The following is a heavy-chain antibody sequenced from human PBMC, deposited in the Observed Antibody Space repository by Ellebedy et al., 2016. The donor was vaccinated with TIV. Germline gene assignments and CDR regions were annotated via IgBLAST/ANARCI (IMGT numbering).Heavy chain of an antibody. Sequence: PGGSLRLSCAASGYTFGDYAVSWFRQAPGKGLEWVGFIRTNAYGATADYAASMRGRFTISRDDSKNIAYLQMNSLKTEETAIYYCKIVNSHGYVGDFDDWGQGSRVTVSS. CDR3: KIVNSHGYVGDFDD. V-gene: IGHV3-49*03. J-gene: IGHJ4*02. CDR2: IRTNAYGATA. D-gene: IGHD5-18*01. CDR1: GYTFGDYA.